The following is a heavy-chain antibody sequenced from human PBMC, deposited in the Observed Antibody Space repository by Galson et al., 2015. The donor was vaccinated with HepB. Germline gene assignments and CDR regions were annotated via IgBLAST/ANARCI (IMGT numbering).Heavy chain of an antibody. CDR3: ATLSSSWSSQYYFDY. V-gene: IGHV3-30*03. Sequence: SLRLSCAASGFTFSSYSMHWVRQAPGKGLEWVAVISYDGSNKYYADSVKGRFTISRDNSKNTLYLQMNSLRAGDTAVYYCATLSSSWSSQYYFDYWGQGTLVTVSS. CDR2: ISYDGSNK. J-gene: IGHJ4*02. CDR1: GFTFSSYS. D-gene: IGHD6-13*01.